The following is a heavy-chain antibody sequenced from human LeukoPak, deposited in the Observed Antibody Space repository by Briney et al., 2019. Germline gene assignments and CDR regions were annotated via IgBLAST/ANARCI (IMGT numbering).Heavy chain of an antibody. V-gene: IGHV1-69*13. Sequence: GASVKVSCKASGGTFSSYAISWGRQAPGQGLEWMGRIIPIFGTANYAQKCQGRVTITADESTSTAYMELSSLRSEDTAVYYCARDPPGYSGYDLYAFDIWGQGTMVTVSS. J-gene: IGHJ3*02. CDR2: IIPIFGTA. D-gene: IGHD5-12*01. CDR1: GGTFSSYA. CDR3: ARDPPGYSGYDLYAFDI.